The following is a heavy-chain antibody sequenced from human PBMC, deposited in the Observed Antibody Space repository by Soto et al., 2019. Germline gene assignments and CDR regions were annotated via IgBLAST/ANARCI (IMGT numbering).Heavy chain of an antibody. CDR3: ARRYGRNFDY. CDR1: GASISSYY. Sequence: PSETLSLTCTVSGASISSYYWSWIRQPPGKGLEWIGYIYYSGSTNYNPSLKSRVTISVDTSKNQFSLKLSSVTAADTAVYYCARRYGRNFDYWGQGTLVTVS. D-gene: IGHD1-20*01. J-gene: IGHJ4*02. CDR2: IYYSGST. V-gene: IGHV4-59*01.